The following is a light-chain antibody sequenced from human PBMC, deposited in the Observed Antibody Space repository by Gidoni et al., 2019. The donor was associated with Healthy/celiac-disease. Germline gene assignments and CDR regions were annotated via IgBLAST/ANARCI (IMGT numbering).Light chain of an antibody. Sequence: IVLTQSPGTLSLSPGERATLSCRASQSVSSSYLAWYQQKPGQAPRLLIYGASSRVTGIPDRFSGSGSGTDFTLTISRLEPEDFAVYYCQQDGSSPETFXQXTKVEIK. CDR3: QQDGSSPET. V-gene: IGKV3-20*01. CDR1: QSVSSSY. J-gene: IGKJ1*01. CDR2: GAS.